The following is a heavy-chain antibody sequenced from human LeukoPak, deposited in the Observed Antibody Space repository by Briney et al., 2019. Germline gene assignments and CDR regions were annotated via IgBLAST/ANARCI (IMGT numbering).Heavy chain of an antibody. CDR2: IIPIFGTA. Sequence: SVKVSCKASGGTFSSYAISWVRQAPGQGLEWMGGIIPIFGTANYAQKFQGRVTITTDESTSTAYMELSSLRSEDTAVYYCAREGRYDCRIGQNWFDPWGQGTLVTVSS. J-gene: IGHJ5*02. V-gene: IGHV1-69*05. CDR1: GGTFSSYA. D-gene: IGHD3-3*01. CDR3: AREGRYDCRIGQNWFDP.